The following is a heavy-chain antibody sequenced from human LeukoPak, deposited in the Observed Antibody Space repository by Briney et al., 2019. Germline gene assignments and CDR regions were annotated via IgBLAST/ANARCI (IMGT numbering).Heavy chain of an antibody. CDR3: ARRPHTGYSGDWGPHDYYYGMNV. J-gene: IGHJ6*02. Sequence: SETLSLTCTVSDASIRSYYWSWIRQPPGKGLEWIGYIYYTGSTNYNPSLKSRVTISVDTSKNQFSLKLSPVTAADTAVYYCARRPHTGYSGDWGPHDYYYGMNVWGQGTTVTVSS. V-gene: IGHV4-59*08. CDR2: IYYTGST. D-gene: IGHD6-19*01. CDR1: DASIRSYY.